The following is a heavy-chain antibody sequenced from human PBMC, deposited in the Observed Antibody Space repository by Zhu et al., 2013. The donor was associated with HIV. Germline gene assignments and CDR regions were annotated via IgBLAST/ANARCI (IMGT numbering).Heavy chain of an antibody. CDR3: ARDRLLWFRELLFDY. CDR2: INAGNGNT. Sequence: QVQLVQSGAEVKKPGASVKVSCKASGYTFTSYAMHWVRQAPGQRLEWMGWINAGNGNTKYSQKFQGRVTITRDTSASTAYMELSSLRSEDTAVYYCARDRLLWFRELLFDYWGQGTLVTVSS. J-gene: IGHJ4*02. CDR1: GYTFTSYA. D-gene: IGHD3-10*01. V-gene: IGHV1-3*01.